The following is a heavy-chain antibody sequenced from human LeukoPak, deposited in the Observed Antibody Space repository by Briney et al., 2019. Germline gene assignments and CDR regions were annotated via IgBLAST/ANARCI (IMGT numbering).Heavy chain of an antibody. D-gene: IGHD3-9*01. CDR1: GFTFSSYG. V-gene: IGHV3-23*01. J-gene: IGHJ4*02. CDR3: AKAHYDILTGFDY. CDR2: ISGSGGST. Sequence: GGTLRLSCAASGFTFSSYGMSWVRQAPGKGLEWVSAISGSGGSTYYADSVKGRFTISRDNSKNTLYLQMNSLRAEDTAVYYCAKAHYDILTGFDYWGQGTLVTVSS.